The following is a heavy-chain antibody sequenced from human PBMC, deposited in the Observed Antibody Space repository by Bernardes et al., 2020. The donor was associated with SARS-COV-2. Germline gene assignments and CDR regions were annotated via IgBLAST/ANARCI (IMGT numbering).Heavy chain of an antibody. Sequence: ASVKVSCKASGYILTTLAISWVRQAPGQGLEWVGGISPYTGETDYAQKFQNRVTLTMDTSANTVFLELRSLRSDDTAVYFCTRGSGPSIKVGAYYDRWCPGTLITVCS. D-gene: IGHD1-26*01. CDR2: ISPYTGET. J-gene: IGHJ4*02. V-gene: IGHV1-18*01. CDR3: TRGSGPSIKVGAYYDR. CDR1: GYILTTLA.